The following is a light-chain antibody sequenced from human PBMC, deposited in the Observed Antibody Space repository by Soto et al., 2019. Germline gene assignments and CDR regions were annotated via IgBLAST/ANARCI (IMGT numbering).Light chain of an antibody. CDR3: QQYDILPIT. CDR2: DAS. CDR1: QDINIY. Sequence: MQSTQSPSALFASIGYRVTITCQATQDINIYLNWYQQKPGKAPNLLIYDASNLEIGVPSRFSGSGSGTHFTFTISSLQTEDIGTYYCQQYDILPITSGRGTRLET. V-gene: IGKV1-33*01. J-gene: IGKJ5*01.